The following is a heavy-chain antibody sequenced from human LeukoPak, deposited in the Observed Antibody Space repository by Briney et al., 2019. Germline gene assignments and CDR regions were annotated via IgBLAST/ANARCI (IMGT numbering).Heavy chain of an antibody. CDR2: IYSSGST. CDR3: ARGLFVAGSFFDS. V-gene: IGHV3-53*01. CDR1: GFTVSSNY. J-gene: IGHJ4*02. D-gene: IGHD1-26*01. Sequence: GGSLRLSCAASGFTVSSNYMSWVRQAPGKGLEWVSVIYSSGSTYYADSVKGRFTISRDNSKNTLYLQMNSLKAEDTAVYYCARGLFVAGSFFDSWGQGTLVTVSS.